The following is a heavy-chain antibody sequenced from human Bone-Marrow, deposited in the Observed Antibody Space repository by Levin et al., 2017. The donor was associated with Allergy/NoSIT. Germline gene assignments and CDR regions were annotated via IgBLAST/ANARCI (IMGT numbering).Heavy chain of an antibody. D-gene: IGHD2-2*01. V-gene: IGHV3-11*01. J-gene: IGHJ6*02. Sequence: GGSLRLSCAASGFTFSDYYMSWIRQAPGKGLEWVSYISSSGSTIYYADSVKGRFTISRDNAKNSLYLQMNSLRAEDTAVYYCASGGLPAQNDYYYYGMDVWGQGTTVTVSS. CDR3: ASGGLPAQNDYYYYGMDV. CDR2: ISSSGSTI. CDR1: GFTFSDYY.